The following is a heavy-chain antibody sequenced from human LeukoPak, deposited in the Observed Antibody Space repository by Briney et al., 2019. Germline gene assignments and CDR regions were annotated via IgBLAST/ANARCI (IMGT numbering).Heavy chain of an antibody. Sequence: SETLSLTCAVYGGSFSGYYWSWIRQPPGKGLEWIGEINHSGSTNYNPSLKSRVTISVDTSKNQFSLKLSSVTAADTAVYYCARQTNGRRYFDYWGQGTLVTVSS. D-gene: IGHD2-8*01. CDR2: INHSGST. CDR1: GGSFSGYY. V-gene: IGHV4-34*01. J-gene: IGHJ4*02. CDR3: ARQTNGRRYFDY.